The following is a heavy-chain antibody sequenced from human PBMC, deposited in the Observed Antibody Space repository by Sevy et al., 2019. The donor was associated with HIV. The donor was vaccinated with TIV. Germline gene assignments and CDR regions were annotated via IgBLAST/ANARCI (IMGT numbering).Heavy chain of an antibody. CDR2: INPNSGVT. Sequence: ASVKVYCKTTGYIFSDYNMDWVRQAPGQGLEWMALINPNSGVTIYAHNFRGRVSVTRDTSISTAYMELSGLTSDDTAVYYCVREDINAPRTLLSIDIWGQGTMVTVSS. D-gene: IGHD3-3*01. J-gene: IGHJ3*02. V-gene: IGHV1-2*06. CDR1: GYIFSDYN. CDR3: VREDINAPRTLLSIDI.